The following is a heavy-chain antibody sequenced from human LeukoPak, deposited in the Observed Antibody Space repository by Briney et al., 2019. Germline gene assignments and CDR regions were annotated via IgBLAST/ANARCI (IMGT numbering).Heavy chain of an antibody. CDR1: GGSFSGYH. J-gene: IGHJ4*02. V-gene: IGHV4-34*01. CDR3: ARGTLNYSGYDYMDFDY. CDR2: INHSGST. Sequence: SETLSLTCAVYGGSFSGYHWSWIRQPPGKGLEWIGEINHSGSTNYSPSLKSRVTMSLDTSKNQLSLKLSSVTAADTAVYYCARGTLNYSGYDYMDFDYWGQGTLVTVSS. D-gene: IGHD5-12*01.